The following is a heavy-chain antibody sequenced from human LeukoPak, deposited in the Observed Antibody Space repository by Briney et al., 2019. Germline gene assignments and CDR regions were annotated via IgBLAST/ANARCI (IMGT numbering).Heavy chain of an antibody. CDR3: ARDGPAGWFDP. CDR1: GGSISSGSDY. J-gene: IGHJ5*02. CDR2: IYTSWST. D-gene: IGHD2-2*01. V-gene: IGHV4-61*02. Sequence: PSETLSLTCTVSGGSISSGSDYWSWIRQPAGKVLEWIGRIYTSWSTNYNPSLKSRVTISVDTAKNQFSLELISVTAADTAVYYCARDGPAGWFDPWGQGTLVTVSS.